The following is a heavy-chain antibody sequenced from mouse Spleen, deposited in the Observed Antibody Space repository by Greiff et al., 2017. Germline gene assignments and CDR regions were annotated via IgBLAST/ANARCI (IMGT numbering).Heavy chain of an antibody. CDR2: IDPANGNT. CDR1: GFNIKDTY. Sequence: EVKLVESGAELVKPGASVKLSCTASGFNIKDTYMHWVKQRPEQGLEWIGRIDPANGNTKYDPKFQGKATITADTSSNTAYLQLSSLTSEDTAVYYCARGGNYVVSYAMDYWGQGTSVTVSS. J-gene: IGHJ4*01. CDR3: ARGGNYVVSYAMDY. D-gene: IGHD2-1*01. V-gene: IGHV14-3*02.